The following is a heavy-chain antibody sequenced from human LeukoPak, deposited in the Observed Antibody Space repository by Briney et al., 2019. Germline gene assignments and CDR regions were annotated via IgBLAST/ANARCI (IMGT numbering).Heavy chain of an antibody. J-gene: IGHJ4*02. V-gene: IGHV4-34*01. D-gene: IGHD3-9*01. CDR3: AREDILTGYPDY. CDR1: GGSFRGYY. CDR2: INHSGST. Sequence: SETLSLTCAVYGGSFRGYYWSWIRQPPGKGLEWIGEINHSGSTNYNPSLKSRVTISVDTSKNQFSLKLSSVTAADTAVYYCAREDILTGYPDYWGQGTLVTVSS.